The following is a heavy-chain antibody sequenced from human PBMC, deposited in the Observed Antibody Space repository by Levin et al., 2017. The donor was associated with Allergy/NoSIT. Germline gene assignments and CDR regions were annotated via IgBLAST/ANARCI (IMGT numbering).Heavy chain of an antibody. J-gene: IGHJ5*02. D-gene: IGHD2-15*01. CDR3: ARANIVVVVAATGWFDP. V-gene: IGHV4-59*08. CDR2: IYYSGST. Sequence: GSLRLSCTVSGGSISSYYWSWIRQPPGKGLEWIGYIYYSGSTNYNPSLKSRVTISVDTSKNQFSLKPSSVTAADTAVYYCARANIVVVVAATGWFDPWGQGTLVTVSS. CDR1: GGSISSYY.